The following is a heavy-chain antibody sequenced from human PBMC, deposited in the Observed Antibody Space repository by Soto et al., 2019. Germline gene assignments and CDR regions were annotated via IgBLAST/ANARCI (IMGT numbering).Heavy chain of an antibody. D-gene: IGHD6-19*01. Sequence: QVQLVQSGAEVEKPGSSVKVSCEASGGSFSTHAISWVRQAPGQGLEWMGGIIPIFGAANYARKFQGRVTITADESRRTVYMELSRLLSEDTAVEYCARSGRGWSSVPYYYSGMDVWGQGNTVTVS. V-gene: IGHV1-69*01. J-gene: IGHJ6*02. CDR3: ARSGRGWSSVPYYYSGMDV. CDR2: IIPIFGAA. CDR1: GGSFSTHA.